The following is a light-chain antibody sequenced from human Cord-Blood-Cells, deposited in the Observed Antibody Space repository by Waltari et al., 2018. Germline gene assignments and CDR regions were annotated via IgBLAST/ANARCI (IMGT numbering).Light chain of an antibody. V-gene: IGKV4-1*01. CDR3: QQYYSTPT. Sequence: DIVMTQSPDSLAVSLGEGATINCKFSQSDLYSSNHKNYLAWYQQQPGQLPKLLMYWAATRASGVPDRLRGSGSGTDFTLTISSLQAEDVAVYCCQQYYSTPTFGQGTKVEIK. CDR1: QSDLYSSNHKNY. CDR2: WAA. J-gene: IGKJ1*01.